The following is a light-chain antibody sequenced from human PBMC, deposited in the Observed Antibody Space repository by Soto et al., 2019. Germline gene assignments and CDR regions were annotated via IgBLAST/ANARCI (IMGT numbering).Light chain of an antibody. CDR2: DVS. CDR1: SSDVGGYNY. J-gene: IGLJ1*01. CDR3: CSYTTSNTRQIV. V-gene: IGLV2-14*03. Sequence: QSVLTQPASVSGSPGQSITISCTGTSSDVGGYNYVSWYQHHPDKAPKLMIYDVSNRPSGVSNRFSGSKSGNTASLTISGLQPEDEADYYCCSYTTSNTRQIVFGTGTKLTVL.